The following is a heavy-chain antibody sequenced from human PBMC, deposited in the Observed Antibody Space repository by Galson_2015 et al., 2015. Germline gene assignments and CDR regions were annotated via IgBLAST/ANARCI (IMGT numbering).Heavy chain of an antibody. CDR3: ARDPRSDYRAIDY. CDR2: ISYDGSNK. Sequence: SLRLSCAASGFTLSSYGMHWVRQAPGKGLEWVAVISYDGSNKYYADSVKGRFTISRDNSKNTLYLQMNSLRAEDTAVYYCARDPRSDYRAIDYWGQGTLVTVSS. J-gene: IGHJ4*02. V-gene: IGHV3-30*03. CDR1: GFTLSSYG. D-gene: IGHD4-17*01.